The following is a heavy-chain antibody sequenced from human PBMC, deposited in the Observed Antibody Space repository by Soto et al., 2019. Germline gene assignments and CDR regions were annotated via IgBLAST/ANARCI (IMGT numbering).Heavy chain of an antibody. CDR2: IYYSGRT. V-gene: IGHV4-39*01. D-gene: IGHD1-26*01. CDR3: ARHHPGEGAATFYFDY. CDR1: GGSISSSSYY. J-gene: IGHJ4*02. Sequence: SETLSLTCTVSGGSISSSSYYWGWIRQPPGKGLEWIGSIYYSGRTYYNPSLKSRVTISLDTSKNQFSLKLSSVTAADTAVYYCARHHPGEGAATFYFDYWGQGTLVTVSS.